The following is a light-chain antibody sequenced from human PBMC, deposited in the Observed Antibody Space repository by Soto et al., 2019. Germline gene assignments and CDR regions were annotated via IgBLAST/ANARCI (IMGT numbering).Light chain of an antibody. Sequence: DIQMTQSPSTLSASVGVRVTVTCRASQSISGWLAWYQQKPGKAPKLLIYDASTLESGVPSRFSGSGSGTEFTLTISSLQPDDFATYYCQQYSRHSPGTFGQGTKVDIK. J-gene: IGKJ1*01. CDR1: QSISGW. V-gene: IGKV1-5*01. CDR3: QQYSRHSPGT. CDR2: DAS.